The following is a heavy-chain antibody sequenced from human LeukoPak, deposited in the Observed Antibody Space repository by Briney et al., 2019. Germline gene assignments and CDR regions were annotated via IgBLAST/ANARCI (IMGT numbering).Heavy chain of an antibody. V-gene: IGHV4-30-2*01. CDR3: ARDVRGYSGSYQL. CDR1: GGSIGSGGYY. Sequence: TLSLTCTVSGGSIGSGGYYWSWIRQPPGKGLEWIGYIYHSGSTYYNPSLKSRVTISVDRSKNQFSLKLSSVTAADTAVYYCARDVRGYSGSYQLWGQGTLVTVSS. D-gene: IGHD1-26*01. J-gene: IGHJ4*02. CDR2: IYHSGST.